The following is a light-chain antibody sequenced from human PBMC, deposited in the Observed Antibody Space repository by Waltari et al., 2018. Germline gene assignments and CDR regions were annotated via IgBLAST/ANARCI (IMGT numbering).Light chain of an antibody. Sequence: QSALTQPASVSGSPGQSITISCIGTTSHIGDYYYVSWYQQFPGKAPKLIIYDVTKRPSGISGRFSGSKSGNMASLTISGLQAEDEGDYYCCSFRGGDSFVFGTGTRVTVV. CDR2: DVT. CDR1: TSHIGDYYY. J-gene: IGLJ1*01. V-gene: IGLV2-14*03. CDR3: CSFRGGDSFV.